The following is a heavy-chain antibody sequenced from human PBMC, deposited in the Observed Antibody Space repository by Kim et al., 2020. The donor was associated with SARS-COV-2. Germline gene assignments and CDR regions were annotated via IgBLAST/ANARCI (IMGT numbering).Heavy chain of an antibody. CDR3: ARRPTRDCSGGSCYSLAGYYFDY. CDR1: GGSISSSSYY. CDR2: IYYSVST. V-gene: IGHV4-39*01. Sequence: SETLSLTCTVSGGSISSSSYYWGWIRQPPGKGLEWIGSIYYSVSTYYNPSLKSRVTISVDTSKNQFSLKLSSVTAADTAVYYCARRPTRDCSGGSCYSLAGYYFDYWGQGTLVTVSS. J-gene: IGHJ4*02. D-gene: IGHD2-15*01.